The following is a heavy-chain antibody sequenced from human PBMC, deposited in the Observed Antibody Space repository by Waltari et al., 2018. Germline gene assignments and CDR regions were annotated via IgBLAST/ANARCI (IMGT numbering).Heavy chain of an antibody. J-gene: IGHJ5*02. V-gene: IGHV4-34*01. CDR1: GGSFSGYY. CDR2: INHSGST. Sequence: QVQLQQWGAGLLKPSETLSRTCAVYGGSFSGYYWSWSRPPPGKGLEWIGEINHSGSTNYNPSLQSRVTISVDTSKNQFSLKLSSVTAADTAVYYCARGHPNGDRVRFDPWGQGTLVTVSS. D-gene: IGHD4-17*01. CDR3: ARGHPNGDRVRFDP.